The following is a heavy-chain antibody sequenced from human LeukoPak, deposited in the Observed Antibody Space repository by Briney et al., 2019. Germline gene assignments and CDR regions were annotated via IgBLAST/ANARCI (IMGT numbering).Heavy chain of an antibody. CDR2: INAGNGNT. D-gene: IGHD1-1*01. Sequence: GASVKVSCKASGYSFTTYVIHWVRQAPGQRLEWMGWINAGNGNTKYSQELQGRVTMTRDTSISTAYMELSRLRSDDTAVYYCARDGATGKSWWFDPWGQGTLVTVSS. CDR1: GYSFTTYV. V-gene: IGHV1-3*01. J-gene: IGHJ5*02. CDR3: ARDGATGKSWWFDP.